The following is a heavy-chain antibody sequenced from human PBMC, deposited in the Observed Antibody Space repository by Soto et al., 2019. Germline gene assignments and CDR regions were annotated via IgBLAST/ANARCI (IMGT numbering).Heavy chain of an antibody. CDR3: AREIQYYDFWSGYYNPRAYYMDV. Sequence: GGSLRLSCAASGFTFSSYGMHWVRQAPGKGLEWVSSISSSSSYIYYADSVKGRFTISRDNAKNSLYLQMNSLRAEDTAVYHCAREIQYYDFWSGYYNPRAYYMDVWGKGTTVTVSS. CDR1: GFTFSSYG. D-gene: IGHD3-3*01. J-gene: IGHJ6*03. V-gene: IGHV3-21*01. CDR2: ISSSSSYI.